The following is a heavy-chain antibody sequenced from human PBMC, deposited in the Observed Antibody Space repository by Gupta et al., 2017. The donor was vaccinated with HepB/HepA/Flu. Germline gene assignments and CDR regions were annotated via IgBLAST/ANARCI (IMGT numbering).Heavy chain of an antibody. V-gene: IGHV2-26*01. Sequence: QVTLKESGPALVKPTETLTLTCTVSGFSLSNARMGVSWIRQPPGKALEWLAHIFSNDEKSYSTSLKSRLTSSKDTSKSQVVLTMTNMDPVDTATYYCARIGTYYDFWSGYYRGWFDPWGQGTLVTVSS. J-gene: IGHJ5*02. CDR3: ARIGTYYDFWSGYYRGWFDP. D-gene: IGHD3-3*01. CDR2: IFSNDEK. CDR1: GFSLSNARMG.